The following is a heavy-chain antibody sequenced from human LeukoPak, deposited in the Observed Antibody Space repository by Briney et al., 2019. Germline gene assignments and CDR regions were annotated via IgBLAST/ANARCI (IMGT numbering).Heavy chain of an antibody. V-gene: IGHV3-23*01. Sequence: GGSQRLSCVASGFTFSNLAMGWVRQAPGKGLEWVSVISDSGGTTYYADSVKGRFTISRDNSRNTLYLQMNSLRVEDTAVYYCAKDARRSSGWYFFDHWGQGTLVTVSS. CDR1: GFTFSNLA. CDR2: ISDSGGTT. D-gene: IGHD6-19*01. J-gene: IGHJ4*02. CDR3: AKDARRSSGWYFFDH.